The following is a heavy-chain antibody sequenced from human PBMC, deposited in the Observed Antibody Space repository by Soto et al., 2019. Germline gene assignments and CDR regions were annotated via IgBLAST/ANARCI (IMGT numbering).Heavy chain of an antibody. CDR3: ARMKNWFDP. V-gene: IGHV4-34*01. J-gene: IGHJ5*02. Sequence: PSETLSLTCAVYGGSFSGYYWSWIRQPPGKGLEWIGEINHSGSTNYNPSLKSRVTISVDTSKNQFSLKLSSVTAADTAVYYCARMKNWFDPWGQGILVSVSS. CDR2: INHSGST. CDR1: GGSFSGYY.